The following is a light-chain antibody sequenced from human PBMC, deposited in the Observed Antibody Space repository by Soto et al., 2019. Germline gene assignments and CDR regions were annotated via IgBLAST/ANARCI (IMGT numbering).Light chain of an antibody. CDR1: SSDVGGYNY. J-gene: IGLJ1*01. Sequence: QSVLTQPRSVSGSPGQSVTISCTGTSSDVGGYNYVSWYQQHPGKAPKLMIYDVSKRPSGVPDRFSGSKSGNTASLTMSGLQAEDEADYYCCSYAGSSGYVFGTGTKVTVL. CDR3: CSYAGSSGYV. CDR2: DVS. V-gene: IGLV2-11*01.